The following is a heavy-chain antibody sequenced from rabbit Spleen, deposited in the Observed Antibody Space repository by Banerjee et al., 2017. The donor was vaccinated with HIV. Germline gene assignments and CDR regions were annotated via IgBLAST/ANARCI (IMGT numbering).Heavy chain of an antibody. J-gene: IGHJ4*01. Sequence: LEESGGGLVKPGGTLTLTCTVSGFSFSSNWICWVRQAPGKGLEWIACIDTTDGDTDYANWPKGRFTISKTSSTTVTLQMTSLTTADTATYFCARAPDSGYWAVAFNLWGPGTLVTVS. CDR1: GFSFSSNW. D-gene: IGHD1-1*01. CDR2: IDTTDGDT. V-gene: IGHV1S45*01. CDR3: ARAPDSGYWAVAFNL.